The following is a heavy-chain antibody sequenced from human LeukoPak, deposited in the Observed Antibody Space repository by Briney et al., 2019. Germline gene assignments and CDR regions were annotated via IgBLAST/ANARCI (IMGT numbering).Heavy chain of an antibody. V-gene: IGHV3-7*01. CDR2: IKQDGSEK. CDR3: AELGITMIGGV. J-gene: IGHJ6*04. D-gene: IGHD3-10*02. CDR1: QFTFSTYW. Sequence: GGSLRLSCAASQFTFSTYWMSWVRQAPGKGLEWVADIKQDGSEKYYVDSVKGRFTISRQNAKNSLFLQMNSLRAEDTAVYYCAELGITMIGGVWGKGTTVTISS.